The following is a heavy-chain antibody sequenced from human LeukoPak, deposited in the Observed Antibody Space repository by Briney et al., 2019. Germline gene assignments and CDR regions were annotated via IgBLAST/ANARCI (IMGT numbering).Heavy chain of an antibody. D-gene: IGHD3-22*01. CDR3: AKDGVDITMIVVVPPFDY. CDR1: GFTFSSYA. J-gene: IGHJ4*02. V-gene: IGHV3-23*01. CDR2: ISGSGGST. Sequence: PGGSLRLSCAASGFTFSSYAMSWVRQAPGKGLEWVSAISGSGGSTYYADSVEGRFTISRDNSKDTLYLQMNSLRAEDTAVYYCAKDGVDITMIVVVPPFDYWGQGTLVTVSS.